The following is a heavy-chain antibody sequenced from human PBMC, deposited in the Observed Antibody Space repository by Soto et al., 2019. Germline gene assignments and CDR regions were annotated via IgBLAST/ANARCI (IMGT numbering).Heavy chain of an antibody. Sequence: GGSLRLSCAVSGFSFSSAWMTWIRQAPGKGLERVAIMNEDGSERYYVDSVKGRFTVSRDNAKNALFLQMNSLRVEDTAVYFCARDRAYSRFDYWGQGSLVTVSS. D-gene: IGHD4-4*01. V-gene: IGHV3-7*03. J-gene: IGHJ4*02. CDR3: ARDRAYSRFDY. CDR1: GFSFSSAW. CDR2: MNEDGSER.